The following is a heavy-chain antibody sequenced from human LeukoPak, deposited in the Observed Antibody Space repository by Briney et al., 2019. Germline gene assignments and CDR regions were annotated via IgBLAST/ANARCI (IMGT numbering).Heavy chain of an antibody. CDR1: GFTFDDYA. D-gene: IGHD5-12*01. CDR2: ISWNSGSI. CDR3: AKDSRATIDY. J-gene: IGHJ4*02. V-gene: IGHV3-9*01. Sequence: GGSLRLSCAASGFTFDDYAMHWVRQAPGKGLEWVSGISWNSGSIGYADSVKGRFTISRDNAKNTLYLQMNSLRAEDTAVYYCAKDSRATIDYWGLGTLVTVSS.